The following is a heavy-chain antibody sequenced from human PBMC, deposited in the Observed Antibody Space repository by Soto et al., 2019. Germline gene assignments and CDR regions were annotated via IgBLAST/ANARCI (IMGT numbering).Heavy chain of an antibody. CDR3: ARGTSLRFFDWPDS. CDR1: GFTFFDYA. Sequence: PGGSLRLSCAASGFTFFDYAMHWVRQAPGKGLEWVTSISYDGSNKYYADSVKGRFTFSRDNSKNTVYLQMASLRVEDTAVYYCARGTSLRFFDWPDSWGQGTLVTVSS. D-gene: IGHD3-9*01. J-gene: IGHJ5*01. CDR2: ISYDGSNK. V-gene: IGHV3-30*04.